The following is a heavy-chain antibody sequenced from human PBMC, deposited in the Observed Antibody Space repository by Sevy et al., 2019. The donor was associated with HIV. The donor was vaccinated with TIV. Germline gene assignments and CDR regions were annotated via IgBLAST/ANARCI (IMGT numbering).Heavy chain of an antibody. CDR1: GFTVSSNY. J-gene: IGHJ6*02. D-gene: IGHD1-7*01. Sequence: GGSLRLSCAASGFTVSSNYMSWVRQAPGKGLERVSVIYSGGSTYYADSVKGRFTISRDNSKNTLYLQMNSLRAEDTAVYYCARDRSGTTGAYYYYGMDVWGQGTTVTVSS. CDR3: ARDRSGTTGAYYYYGMDV. CDR2: IYSGGST. V-gene: IGHV3-53*01.